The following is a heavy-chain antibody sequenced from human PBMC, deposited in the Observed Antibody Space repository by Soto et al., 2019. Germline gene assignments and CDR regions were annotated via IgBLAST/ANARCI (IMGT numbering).Heavy chain of an antibody. CDR1: GFTFSSYW. CDR3: ARDKGLLWFGELDP. D-gene: IGHD3-10*01. Sequence: GGSLRLSCAASGFTFSSYWMSWVRQAPGKGLEWVANIKQDGSEKYYVDSVKGRFTISRDNAKNSLYLQMNSLRAEDTAVYYCARDKGLLWFGELDPWGQGTLVTVSS. J-gene: IGHJ5*02. V-gene: IGHV3-7*01. CDR2: IKQDGSEK.